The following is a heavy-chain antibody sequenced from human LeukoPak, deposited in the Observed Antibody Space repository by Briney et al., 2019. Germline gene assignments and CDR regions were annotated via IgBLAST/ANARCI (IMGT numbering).Heavy chain of an antibody. D-gene: IGHD3-3*01. J-gene: IGHJ4*02. CDR3: ARTKGAREDDFWSGSDY. Sequence: GGSLRLACSAYGFTFSSYSMSWFRQAPGEGLEWVSSISSSTTYIYYADSMKGRFTISRDNAKNSLYLQMNSLRAEDTAMYYCARTKGAREDDFWSGSDYWGQGTLVTVSS. CDR2: ISSSTTYI. V-gene: IGHV3-21*01. CDR1: GFTFSSYS.